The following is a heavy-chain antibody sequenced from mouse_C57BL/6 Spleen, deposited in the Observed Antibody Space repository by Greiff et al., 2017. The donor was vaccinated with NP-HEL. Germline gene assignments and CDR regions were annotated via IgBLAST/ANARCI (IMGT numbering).Heavy chain of an antibody. V-gene: IGHV1-82*01. CDR3: ARGGRRMDY. CDR2: IYPGDGDT. Sequence: VQLQQSGPELVKPGASVKISCKASGYAFSSSWMNWVKQRPGKGLEWIGRIYPGDGDTNYNGKFKGKATLTADKSSSTAYMQLSSLTSEDSAVYFCARGGRRMDYWGQGTSVTVSS. CDR1: GYAFSSSW. J-gene: IGHJ4*01.